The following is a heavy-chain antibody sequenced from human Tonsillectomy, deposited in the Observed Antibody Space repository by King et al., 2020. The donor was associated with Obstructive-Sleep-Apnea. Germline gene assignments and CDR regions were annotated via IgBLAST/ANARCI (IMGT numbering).Heavy chain of an antibody. V-gene: IGHV3-30*04. D-gene: IGHD3-3*01. CDR1: GFTFISYA. CDR3: AGGTIFGVVRYYYYGMDV. Sequence: VKLVQSGGGVVQPGRSLRLSCAASGFTFISYAMHWVRQAPGKGLEWVAVISYDGSNKYYADSVKGRFTISRDNSKNTLYLQMNSLRAEDTAVYYCAGGTIFGVVRYYYYGMDVWGQGTTVTVSS. CDR2: ISYDGSNK. J-gene: IGHJ6*02.